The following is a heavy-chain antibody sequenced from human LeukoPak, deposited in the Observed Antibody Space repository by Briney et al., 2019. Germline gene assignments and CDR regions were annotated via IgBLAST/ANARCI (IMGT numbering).Heavy chain of an antibody. D-gene: IGHD3-3*01. J-gene: IGHJ4*02. CDR2: FDPEDGET. CDR3: ATDPKTDFWSGLYLN. CDR1: GYTLTELS. V-gene: IGHV1-24*01. Sequence: GASVKVSCKVSGYTLTELSMHWVRQAPGKGLVWMGGFDPEDGETIYAQKFQGRVTMTEDTSTDTAYMELSSLRSEDTAVYYCATDPKTDFWSGLYLNWGQGTLVTVSS.